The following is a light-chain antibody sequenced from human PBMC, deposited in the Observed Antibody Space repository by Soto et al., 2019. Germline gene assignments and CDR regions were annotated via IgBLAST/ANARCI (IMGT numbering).Light chain of an antibody. CDR3: QSYDATNQV. J-gene: IGLJ3*02. CDR1: SGSIASNY. CDR2: EDN. V-gene: IGLV6-57*01. Sequence: NFMLTQPHSVSESPGKTVTISCTRSSGSIASNYVQWYQQRAGSSPTTVIYEDNQRPSGVPDRFSGSIDSSSNSASLTISGLETEDEADYYCQSYDATNQVFGGGTKLTVL.